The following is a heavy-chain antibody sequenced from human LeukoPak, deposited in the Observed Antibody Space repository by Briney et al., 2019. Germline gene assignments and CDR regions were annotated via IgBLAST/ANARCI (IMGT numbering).Heavy chain of an antibody. D-gene: IGHD6-19*01. Sequence: KPSETLSLTCTVSGGSISSYYWSWIRQPPGKGLEWIGYIYYSGSTNYNPSLKSRVTISVDTSKNQFSLKLTSVTAADTAVYYCARDFGFGSAWGQGALVTVSS. CDR3: ARDFGFGSA. CDR2: IYYSGST. J-gene: IGHJ5*02. CDR1: GGSISSYY. V-gene: IGHV4-59*12.